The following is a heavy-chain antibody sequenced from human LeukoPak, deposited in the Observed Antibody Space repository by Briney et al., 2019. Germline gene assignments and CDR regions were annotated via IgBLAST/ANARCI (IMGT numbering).Heavy chain of an antibody. CDR1: GGSISSGSYY. D-gene: IGHD5-24*01. V-gene: IGHV4-61*02. CDR2: IYTSGST. J-gene: IGHJ2*01. Sequence: SEILSLTCTVSGGSISSGSYYWSWIRQPAGKGLEWIGRIYTSGSTNYNPSLKSRVTISVDTSKNQFSLKLSSVTAADTAVYYCAINSRDGCWYFDLWGRGTLVTVSS. CDR3: AINSRDGCWYFDL.